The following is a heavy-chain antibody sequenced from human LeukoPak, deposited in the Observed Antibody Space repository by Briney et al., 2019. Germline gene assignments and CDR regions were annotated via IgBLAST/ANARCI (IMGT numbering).Heavy chain of an antibody. D-gene: IGHD2-2*01. V-gene: IGHV4-30-4*08. CDR1: GGSISSGDYY. Sequence: PSQTLSLTYSVSGGSISSGDYYWSWIRQPPGKGLEWIGYIYYSGSTYYNPSLKSRVTISADTSKNQFSLKLSSVTAADTAVYYCASIVVVPAANARYYYYYYMDVWGKGTTVTVSS. CDR2: IYYSGST. CDR3: ASIVVVPAANARYYYYYYMDV. J-gene: IGHJ6*03.